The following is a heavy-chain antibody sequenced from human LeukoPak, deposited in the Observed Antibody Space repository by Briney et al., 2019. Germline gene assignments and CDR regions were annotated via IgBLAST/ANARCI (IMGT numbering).Heavy chain of an antibody. CDR1: GFTFSSYS. CDR2: ISSSSSTI. D-gene: IGHD6-13*01. V-gene: IGHV3-48*04. CDR3: ARGRSSSWIFYYFDY. Sequence: PGGSLRLSCAASGFTFSSYSMNWVRQAPGKGLEWVSYISSSSSTIYYADSVKGRFTISRDNAKNSLYLQMNSLRAEDTAVYYCARGRSSSWIFYYFDYWGQGTLVTVSS. J-gene: IGHJ4*02.